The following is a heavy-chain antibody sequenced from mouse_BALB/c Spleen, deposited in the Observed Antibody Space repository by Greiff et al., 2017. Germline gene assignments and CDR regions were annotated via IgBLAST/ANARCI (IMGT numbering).Heavy chain of an antibody. J-gene: IGHJ2*01. D-gene: IGHD1-1*01. Sequence: EVQLQQSGTVLARPGASVTLSCTASGYTFTSYWMHWVNQRPGQGLEWIGAIYPGNSDTSYNQKFKGKAKLTAVTSTSNAYMELSSLTNEDSAVYYCARPLYARRSVGYWGQGTTLTVSS. CDR1: GYTFTSYW. CDR2: IYPGNSDT. V-gene: IGHV1-5*01. CDR3: ARPLYARRSVGY.